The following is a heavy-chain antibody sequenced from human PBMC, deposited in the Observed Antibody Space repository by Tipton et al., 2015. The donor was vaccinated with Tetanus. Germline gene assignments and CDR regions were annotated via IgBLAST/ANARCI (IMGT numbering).Heavy chain of an antibody. CDR1: GGSITAGGYF. CDR3: ARDLGYYFDVNGNRVDAFEI. V-gene: IGHV4-31*03. CDR2: IYHDGDT. D-gene: IGHD3-9*01. Sequence: TLSLTCTVSGGSITAGGYFWSWIRQLPGKGLEWMGHIYHDGDTYYNPSLKSRLIISVDTSKNHFSLKLSSATAADTAVYYCARDLGYYFDVNGNRVDAFEIWGQGIMVTVTS. J-gene: IGHJ3*02.